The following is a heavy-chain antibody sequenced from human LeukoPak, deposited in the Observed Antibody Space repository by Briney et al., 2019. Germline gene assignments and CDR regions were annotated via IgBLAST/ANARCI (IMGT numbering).Heavy chain of an antibody. D-gene: IGHD3-22*01. J-gene: IGHJ3*02. Sequence: SETLSLTCTVSGGSISSSSYYWGWIRQPPGKGLEWIGSIYYSGSTYYNPSLKSRVTISVDTSKNQFSLKLSSVTAADTAVYYCARDTYYYDSSGYSIWGQGTMVTVSS. V-gene: IGHV4-39*07. CDR3: ARDTYYYDSSGYSI. CDR1: GGSISSSSYY. CDR2: IYYSGST.